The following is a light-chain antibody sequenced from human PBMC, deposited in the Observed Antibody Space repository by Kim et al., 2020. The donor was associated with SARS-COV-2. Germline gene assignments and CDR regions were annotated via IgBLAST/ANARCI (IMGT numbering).Light chain of an antibody. Sequence: GQRVTISCFGSGSNIARNVVNWYQQFPGTAPKLLIYATEQRSSGVPDRFSGSRSGTSASLDISGLQSDDEADYYCGTWDDSLNEWVFGGGTQLTVL. J-gene: IGLJ3*02. CDR1: GSNIARNV. CDR2: ATE. V-gene: IGLV1-44*01. CDR3: GTWDDSLNEWV.